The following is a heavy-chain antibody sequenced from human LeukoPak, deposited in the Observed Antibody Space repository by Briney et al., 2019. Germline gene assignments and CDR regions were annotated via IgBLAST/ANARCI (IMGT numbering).Heavy chain of an antibody. J-gene: IGHJ4*02. CDR2: ISNGGGST. CDR1: GFTFTNYA. D-gene: IGHD3-3*01. CDR3: AKDPNRGGYYYFYH. Sequence: GGSLRLSCAASGFTFTNYAMGWVRQAPGKGPEWVSSISNGGGSTYYADSVKGRFTISRDNSKNTLYLQMNSLRAEDTAVYYCAKDPNRGGYYYFYHRGQGTLVTVSS. V-gene: IGHV3-23*01.